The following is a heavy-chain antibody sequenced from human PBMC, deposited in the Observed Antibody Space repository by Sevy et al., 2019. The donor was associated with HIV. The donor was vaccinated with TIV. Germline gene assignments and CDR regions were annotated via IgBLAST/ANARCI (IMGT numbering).Heavy chain of an antibody. CDR1: GFTFSSYA. Sequence: GGSLRLSCAASGFTFSSYAMTWVRQAPGKGLEWVSAIVGSGASTYHADSVKGRFIISRDNSKNTLFLQMDSLRAEDTAVYYCAKSNYGGLLEYWGQGTLVTVSS. V-gene: IGHV3-23*01. D-gene: IGHD4-17*01. CDR2: IVGSGAST. J-gene: IGHJ4*02. CDR3: AKSNYGGLLEY.